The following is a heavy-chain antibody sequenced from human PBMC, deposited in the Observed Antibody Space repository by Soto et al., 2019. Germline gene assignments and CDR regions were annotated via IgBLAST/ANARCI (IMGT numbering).Heavy chain of an antibody. J-gene: IGHJ5*02. V-gene: IGHV4-59*01. Sequence: SETLSLTCTVSGGSISSYYWSWIRQPPGKGLEWIGYIYYSGSTNYNPSLKSRVTISVDTSKNQFSLKLSSVTAADTAVYYCARSRASITIFGVVIAWFDPWGQGTLVPVSS. CDR3: ARSRASITIFGVVIAWFDP. CDR2: IYYSGST. D-gene: IGHD3-3*01. CDR1: GGSISSYY.